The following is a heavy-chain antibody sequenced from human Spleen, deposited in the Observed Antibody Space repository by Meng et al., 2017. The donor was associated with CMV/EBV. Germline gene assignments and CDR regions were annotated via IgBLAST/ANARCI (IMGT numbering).Heavy chain of an antibody. CDR1: GGSISSGSYY. CDR2: IYYTGNT. J-gene: IGHJ4*02. Sequence: SETLSLTCTVSGGSISSGSYYWGWIRQPPGKGLEWIGSIYYTGNTHYNPSLKSRVTISVDTSTDQFSLKLGSVTAADTAVYYCARGRASYDFWSDLYWGQGTLVTVSS. CDR3: ARGRASYDFWSDLY. D-gene: IGHD3-3*01. V-gene: IGHV4-39*02.